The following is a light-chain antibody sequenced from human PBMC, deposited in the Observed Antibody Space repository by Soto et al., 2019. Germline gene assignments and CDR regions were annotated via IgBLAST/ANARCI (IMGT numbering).Light chain of an antibody. CDR3: QQSSNTPWT. V-gene: IGKV1-39*01. J-gene: IGKJ1*01. Sequence: DIQMTPSPSSLSASVGDRVTITCRASQSISSYLNWYQQKPGKAPKLLIYAASSLQSGVPSRFSGSGSGTDFTLTISSLQPEDFATYYCQQSSNTPWTFGQGTKVDI. CDR2: AAS. CDR1: QSISSY.